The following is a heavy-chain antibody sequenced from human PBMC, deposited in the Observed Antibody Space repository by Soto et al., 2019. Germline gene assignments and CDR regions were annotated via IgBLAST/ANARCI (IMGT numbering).Heavy chain of an antibody. CDR1: GGTFSSYT. J-gene: IGHJ5*02. V-gene: IGHV1-69*08. D-gene: IGHD6-6*01. Sequence: QVQLVQSGAEVQKPGSSVKVSCKASGGTFSSYTISWVRQAPGQGLEWMGRIIPILGIANYAQKFQGRVTITADKSTSTAYMELSSLRSEDTAVYYCARDLGSSSSRWFDPWGQGTLVTVSS. CDR3: ARDLGSSSSRWFDP. CDR2: IIPILGIA.